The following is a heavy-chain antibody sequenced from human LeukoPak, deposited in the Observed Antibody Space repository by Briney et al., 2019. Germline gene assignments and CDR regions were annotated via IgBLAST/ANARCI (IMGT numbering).Heavy chain of an antibody. CDR3: ARDHNYAFDN. V-gene: IGHV3-48*01. Sequence: GGSLRLSCTASGFPFIEYSMNWVRQAPGKGLEWITYIGIDSGNTKYADSVRGRFTISADKAKNSLYLQMNSLRVEDTAVYYCARDHNYAFDNWGQGTLVSVAS. D-gene: IGHD1-1*01. CDR1: GFPFIEYS. J-gene: IGHJ4*02. CDR2: IGIDSGNT.